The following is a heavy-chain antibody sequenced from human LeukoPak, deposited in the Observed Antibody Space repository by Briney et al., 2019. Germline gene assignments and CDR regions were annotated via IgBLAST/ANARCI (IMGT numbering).Heavy chain of an antibody. CDR1: GFSFTGYY. Sequence: GGSLRLSCAASGFSFTGYYMNWIRQAPGKGLEWVSYISQSGSPLYYSDSVKGRFTISRDNSKNTLYLQMNSLRAEDTAVYYCAKVDGYCSSTSCYKLDYWGQGTLVTVSS. CDR2: ISQSGSPL. D-gene: IGHD2-2*02. V-gene: IGHV3-11*01. CDR3: AKVDGYCSSTSCYKLDY. J-gene: IGHJ4*02.